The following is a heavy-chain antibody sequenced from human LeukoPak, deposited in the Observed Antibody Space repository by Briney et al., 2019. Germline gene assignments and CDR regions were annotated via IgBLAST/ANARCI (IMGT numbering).Heavy chain of an antibody. CDR1: GFTFSSYA. CDR2: ISYDGSNK. D-gene: IGHD1-26*01. V-gene: IGHV3-30*04. Sequence: GGSLRLSCAASGFTFSSYAMHWVRQAPGKGLKWVAVISYDGSNKYYADSVKGRFTISRDNSKNSLYLQMNSLRAEDTAVYYCARDPYSGSYGDSYYYYMDVWGKGTTVTISS. J-gene: IGHJ6*03. CDR3: ARDPYSGSYGDSYYYYMDV.